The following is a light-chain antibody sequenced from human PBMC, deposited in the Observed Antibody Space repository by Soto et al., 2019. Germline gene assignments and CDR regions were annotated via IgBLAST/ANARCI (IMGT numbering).Light chain of an antibody. Sequence: QSVLTQPPSPSGTPGPRVTISCSGSSSNIGSNTVNWYQQLPGPTPKLLIYNNNQRPSGVPDRFSGSKSGTSASLAISGLQSEDEADYYCAAWDDSLNGWVFGGGTKLTVL. J-gene: IGLJ3*02. CDR1: SSNIGSNT. V-gene: IGLV1-44*01. CDR3: AAWDDSLNGWV. CDR2: NNN.